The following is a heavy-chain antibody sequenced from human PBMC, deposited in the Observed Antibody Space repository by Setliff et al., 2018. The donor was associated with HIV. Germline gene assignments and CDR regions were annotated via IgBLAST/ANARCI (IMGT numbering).Heavy chain of an antibody. CDR3: ARVVDADYLDY. CDR1: GGSIRSSSSY. D-gene: IGHD2-15*01. CDR2: IYYSGST. J-gene: IGHJ4*02. V-gene: IGHV4-39*01. Sequence: PSETLSLTCTVSGGSIRSSSSYWGWIRQPPGKGLEWIGIIYYSGSTYYKPSLKSRVTISVDTSKNQFSLKLNSVTAADTAMYYCARVVDADYLDYWGQGTPVTVSS.